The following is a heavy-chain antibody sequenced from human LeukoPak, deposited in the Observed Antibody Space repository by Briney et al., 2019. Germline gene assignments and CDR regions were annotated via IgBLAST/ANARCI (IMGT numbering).Heavy chain of an antibody. CDR1: GYTFTAYY. CDR3: ATRKYSSGWNWFDP. CDR2: ISAYNGNT. Sequence: GASVKVSCKASGYTFTAYYIHWVRQAPGQGLEWMGWISAYNGNTNYAQKLQGRVTMTTDTSTSTAYMELRSLRSDDTAVYYCATRKYSSGWNWFDPWGQGTLVTVSS. J-gene: IGHJ5*02. D-gene: IGHD6-19*01. V-gene: IGHV1-18*01.